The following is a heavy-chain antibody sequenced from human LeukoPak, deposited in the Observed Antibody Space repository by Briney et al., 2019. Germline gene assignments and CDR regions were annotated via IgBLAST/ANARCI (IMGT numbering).Heavy chain of an antibody. J-gene: IGHJ5*02. CDR1: GGSISSSNW. V-gene: IGHV4-4*02. D-gene: IGHD6-6*01. CDR2: IYHSGST. CDR3: ARDVGIAARLRWFDP. Sequence: SGTLSLTCAVSGGSISSSNWWSWVRQPPGKGLEWIGEIYHSGSTNYNPSLKSRVTISVDKSKNQFSLKLSSVTAADTAVYYCARDVGIAARLRWFDPWGQGTLVTVSS.